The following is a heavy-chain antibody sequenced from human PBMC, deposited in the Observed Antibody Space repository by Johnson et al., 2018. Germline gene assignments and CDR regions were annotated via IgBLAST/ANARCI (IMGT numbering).Heavy chain of an antibody. D-gene: IGHD2-8*02. CDR1: GFTFNKFW. CDR3: ARDLGLHHYETTGDQHDAFDI. Sequence: EVQLVESGGGLVQPGGSLRLSCAASGFTFNKFWMNWVRQAPGKGLEWVANIKEDVSEIHYVDSVMGRFTISRDNAKNSLYLQMNSLRDEEKAVYYCARDLGLHHYETTGDQHDAFDIWGQGTMVTVSS. J-gene: IGHJ3*02. CDR2: IKEDVSEI. V-gene: IGHV3-7*01.